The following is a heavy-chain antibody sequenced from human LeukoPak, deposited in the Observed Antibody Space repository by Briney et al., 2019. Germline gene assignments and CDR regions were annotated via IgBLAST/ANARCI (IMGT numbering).Heavy chain of an antibody. Sequence: GGSLRLSCAASGFTFSSYSMNWVRQAPGKGLEWVSYIALSNSTIYYADSLKGRFTISRDNAKNSLYLQMNSLRAEDTAVYYCAREKLYYFDYWGQGTLVTVSS. CDR2: IALSNSTI. D-gene: IGHD4-23*01. V-gene: IGHV3-48*01. CDR1: GFTFSSYS. J-gene: IGHJ4*02. CDR3: AREKLYYFDY.